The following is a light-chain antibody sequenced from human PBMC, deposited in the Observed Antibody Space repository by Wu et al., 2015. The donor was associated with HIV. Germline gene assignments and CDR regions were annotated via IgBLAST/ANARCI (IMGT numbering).Light chain of an antibody. CDR1: QSVSSSY. CDR2: GAS. V-gene: IGKV3-15*01. Sequence: EIVLTQSPGTLSLSPGERATLSCRASQSVSSSYLAWYQQKPGQAPRLLIFGASTRTTAIPARFSGSGSGTEFTLTINSLQSEDFAVYYCQQYNHWPQTFGQGTNVEIK. J-gene: IGKJ2*01. CDR3: QQYNHWPQT.